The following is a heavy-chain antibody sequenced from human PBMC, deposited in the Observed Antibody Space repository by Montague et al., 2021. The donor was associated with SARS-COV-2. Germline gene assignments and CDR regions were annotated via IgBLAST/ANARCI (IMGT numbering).Heavy chain of an antibody. CDR3: VRGEWRLLGYFDY. J-gene: IGHJ4*02. CDR1: GFSLSSNA. D-gene: IGHD1-26*01. CDR2: ISRDGVTT. Sequence: SLRLSCAVSGFSLSSNAMHWVRQAPGKGMEYVSSISRDGVTTYYADSVKGRFTVSSDKTKNTLYLQMSSLRTEDSAVYYCVRGEWRLLGYFDYWGRGTWVAVS. V-gene: IGHV3-64D*06.